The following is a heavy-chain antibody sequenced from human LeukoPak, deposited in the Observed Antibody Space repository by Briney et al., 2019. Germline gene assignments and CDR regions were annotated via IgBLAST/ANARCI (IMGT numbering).Heavy chain of an antibody. CDR3: ARHQHYYASSGYYYYLDV. Sequence: ASVKVSCEASGYTFTSYGITWVRQAPGQGLEWMGWISTYSGNTNYAQRLQGRVIMTTDTSTSTAYMELRSLRSDDTAVYYCARHQHYYASSGYYYYLDVWGKGTTVTISS. J-gene: IGHJ6*03. D-gene: IGHD3-22*01. V-gene: IGHV1-18*01. CDR2: ISTYSGNT. CDR1: GYTFTSYG.